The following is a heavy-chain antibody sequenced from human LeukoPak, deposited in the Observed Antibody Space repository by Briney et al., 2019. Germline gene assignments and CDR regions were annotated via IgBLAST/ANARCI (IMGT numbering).Heavy chain of an antibody. CDR3: ARLPWGSVATVAYFDY. Sequence: GESLKISCKGSGYSFTSYWIGWVRQMPGKGLEWMGIIYPGDSDTRYSPSFQGQVTISADKSISTAYLQWSSLKASDTAMYYCARLPWGSVATVAYFDYWGQGTLVTVSS. CDR2: IYPGDSDT. CDR1: GYSFTSYW. J-gene: IGHJ4*02. V-gene: IGHV5-51*01. D-gene: IGHD5-12*01.